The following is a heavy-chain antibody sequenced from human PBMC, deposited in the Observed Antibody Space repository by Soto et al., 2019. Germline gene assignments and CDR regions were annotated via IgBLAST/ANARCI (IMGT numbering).Heavy chain of an antibody. Sequence: SETLSLTCTVSGGSISSGGYYWSWIRQHPGKGLEWIGYIYYSGSTYYNPSLKSRVTISVDTSKNQFSLKLSSVTAADTAVYYCARDSGYYDSSGYYAPDYWGQGTLVTVSS. J-gene: IGHJ4*02. CDR2: IYYSGST. D-gene: IGHD3-22*01. V-gene: IGHV4-31*03. CDR1: GGSISSGGYY. CDR3: ARDSGYYDSSGYYAPDY.